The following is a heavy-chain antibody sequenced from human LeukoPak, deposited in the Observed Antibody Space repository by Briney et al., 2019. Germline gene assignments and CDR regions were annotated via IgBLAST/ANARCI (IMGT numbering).Heavy chain of an antibody. Sequence: NPLETLSLTCTVSGGSISSGSYYWSWIRQPAGKGLEWIGRIYTSGSTNYNPSLKSRVTISVDTSKNQFSLKLSSVTAADTAVYYCARDVPQTMGRFLEWFQAFDIWGQGTMVTVSS. CDR3: ARDVPQTMGRFLEWFQAFDI. CDR1: GGSISSGSYY. CDR2: IYTSGST. V-gene: IGHV4-61*02. J-gene: IGHJ3*02. D-gene: IGHD3-3*01.